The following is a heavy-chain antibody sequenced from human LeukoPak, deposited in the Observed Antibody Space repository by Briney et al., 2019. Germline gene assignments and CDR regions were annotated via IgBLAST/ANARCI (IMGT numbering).Heavy chain of an antibody. CDR1: GGTFSSYA. Sequence: ASVKVSCKASGGTFSSYAISWVRQAPGQGLEWMGRIIPILGIANYAQKFQGRVTITADKSTSTAYMELSSLRSEDTAVYYCARDPAANNYAPSHFDYWGQGTLVAVSS. V-gene: IGHV1-69*04. CDR2: IIPILGIA. D-gene: IGHD4-11*01. CDR3: ARDPAANNYAPSHFDY. J-gene: IGHJ4*02.